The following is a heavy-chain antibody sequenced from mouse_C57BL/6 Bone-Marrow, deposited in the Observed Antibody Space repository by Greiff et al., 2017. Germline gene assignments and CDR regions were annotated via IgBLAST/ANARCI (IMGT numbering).Heavy chain of an antibody. CDR3: GGGWLPWYFDV. Sequence: QVQLQPPGAELVKPGASVKLSCKASGYTFTSSWMQWVKQRPGQGLEWIGEIDPSDSYTNYNQKFKGKATLTVDTSSSPAYMQLSSLTSEDSAVYYCGGGWLPWYFDVGGTGTTVTVSS. CDR1: GYTFTSSW. J-gene: IGHJ1*03. D-gene: IGHD2-3*01. CDR2: IDPSDSYT. V-gene: IGHV1-50*01.